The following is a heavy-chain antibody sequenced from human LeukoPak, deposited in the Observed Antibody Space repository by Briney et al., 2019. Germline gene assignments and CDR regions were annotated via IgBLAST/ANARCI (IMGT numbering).Heavy chain of an antibody. CDR1: GFTFRSYV. J-gene: IGHJ6*02. Sequence: GGSLRLSCAASGFTFRSYVMSWVRLAPGKGLEWVSGLNTDGAWIYYADSVKGRFTISRDNAKNSLYLQMNSLRAEDTAVYYCASSHDIVVVPAAIIPRDYYYYGMDVWGQGTTVTVSS. CDR2: LNTDGAWI. CDR3: ASSHDIVVVPAAIIPRDYYYYGMDV. V-gene: IGHV3-21*01. D-gene: IGHD2-2*02.